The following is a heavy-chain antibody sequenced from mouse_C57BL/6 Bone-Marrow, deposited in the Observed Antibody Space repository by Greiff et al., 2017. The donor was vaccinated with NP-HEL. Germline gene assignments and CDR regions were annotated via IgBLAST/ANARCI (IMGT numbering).Heavy chain of an antibody. V-gene: IGHV1-82*01. J-gene: IGHJ1*03. Sequence: QVQLQQSGPELVKPGASVKISCKASGYAFSSSWMNWVKQRPGKGLEWIGRIYPGDGDTNYNGKFKGKATLTADKSSSTAYMQLSSLTSEDSAVYFWARRSAQATYWYFDVWGTGTTVTVSS. CDR1: GYAFSSSW. CDR3: ARRSAQATYWYFDV. CDR2: IYPGDGDT. D-gene: IGHD3-2*02.